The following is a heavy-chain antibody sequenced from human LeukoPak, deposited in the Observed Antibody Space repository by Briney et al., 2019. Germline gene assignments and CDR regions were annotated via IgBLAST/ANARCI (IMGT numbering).Heavy chain of an antibody. D-gene: IGHD4-17*01. J-gene: IGHJ4*02. Sequence: GESLKISWKCSGYSFNNYWSAGVRQMPGKGLEWMGIIYPVDSHTKDSPSFQGKVTISVDKSVSAAYLQWNSLEASDTGMYYCARGGTTVTTILPFDFWGQGTLVTASS. CDR3: ARGGTTVTTILPFDF. CDR1: GYSFNNYW. V-gene: IGHV5-51*01. CDR2: IYPVDSHT.